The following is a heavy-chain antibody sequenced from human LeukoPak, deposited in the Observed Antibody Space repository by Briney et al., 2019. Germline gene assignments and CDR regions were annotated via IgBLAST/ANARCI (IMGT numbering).Heavy chain of an antibody. CDR1: GFTFSSHS. D-gene: IGHD1-26*01. V-gene: IGHV3-21*01. J-gene: IGHJ4*02. CDR3: ARGYSGTYRFGY. CDR2: ISSSSSYI. Sequence: GGSLRLSCAASGFTFSSHSMNWVRQAPGKGLEWVSSISSSSSYIYYADSVKGRFTISRDNAKNTLYLEMSSLRAEDTAVYYCARGYSGTYRFGYWGQGTLVTVSS.